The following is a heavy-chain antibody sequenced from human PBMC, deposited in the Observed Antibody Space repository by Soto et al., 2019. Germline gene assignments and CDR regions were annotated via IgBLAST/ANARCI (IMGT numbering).Heavy chain of an antibody. J-gene: IGHJ4*02. CDR3: TVVGGWELAFAY. V-gene: IGHV3-73*02. Sequence: EVQLVESGGGLVQPGGSLKLSCAASGFTFSGSAMHWVRQASGKGLEWVGRIRSKANSYATAYAASVKGRFTISRDDSKNTAYLHMNSLKTEDTAVYYCTVVGGWELAFAYWGQGTLVTVSS. D-gene: IGHD1-26*01. CDR1: GFTFSGSA. CDR2: IRSKANSYAT.